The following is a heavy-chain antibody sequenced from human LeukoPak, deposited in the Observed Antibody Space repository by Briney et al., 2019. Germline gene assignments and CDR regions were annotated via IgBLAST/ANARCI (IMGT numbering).Heavy chain of an antibody. Sequence: PGGSLRLSCAASGFTFSGSAMHWVRQASGKGLEWVGRIRSKANNYATAYAASVKGRFTNSRDNSKNTLYLQMNSLRAEDTAVYYCAKDQAPYSSTSIDYWGQGTLVTVSS. D-gene: IGHD6-6*01. CDR1: GFTFSGSA. CDR2: IRSKANNYAT. J-gene: IGHJ4*02. V-gene: IGHV3-73*01. CDR3: AKDQAPYSSTSIDY.